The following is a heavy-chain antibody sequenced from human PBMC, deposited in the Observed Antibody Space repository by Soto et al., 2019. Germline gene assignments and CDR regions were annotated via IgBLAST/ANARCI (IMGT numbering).Heavy chain of an antibody. D-gene: IGHD3-10*01. CDR1: GDSFSSYS. J-gene: IGHJ4*02. V-gene: IGHV4-59*01. Sequence: PSETLSLTCTVSGDSFSSYSWSWIRQPPGRGLEWIGYIYYSGSTTYNPSLKSRLTMSIDTSKNQFSLRLTSVTAADTAVYYCAGDYASGSYRFDYWGQGTLVTVFS. CDR3: AGDYASGSYRFDY. CDR2: IYYSGST.